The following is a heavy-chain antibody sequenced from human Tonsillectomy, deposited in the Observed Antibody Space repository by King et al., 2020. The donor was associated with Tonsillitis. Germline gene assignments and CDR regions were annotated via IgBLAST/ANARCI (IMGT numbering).Heavy chain of an antibody. V-gene: IGHV3-23*04. CDR3: VNEMGNWGRPYFDY. CDR2: ISGRGVST. D-gene: IGHD7-27*01. Sequence: EVQLVESGGGLVQPGGSLRLSCAASGFTFSNYAMSWVRQAPGQGLEWVSSISGRGVSTHYADYWRGRFTISRDNSKNTLYLQMNSLRAEDTAVYYCVNEMGNWGRPYFDYWGQGTLVTVSS. J-gene: IGHJ4*02. CDR1: GFTFSNYA.